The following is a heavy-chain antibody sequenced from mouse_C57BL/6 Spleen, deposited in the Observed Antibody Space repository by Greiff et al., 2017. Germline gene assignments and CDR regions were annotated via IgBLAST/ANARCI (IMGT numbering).Heavy chain of an antibody. CDR1: GFNIKDDY. Sequence: EVQLQQSGAELVRPGASVKLSCTASGFNIKDDYMHWVKQRPEQGLEWIGWIDPENGDTEYASKFQGKATITADTSSNTAYLQLSSLTSEDTAVYYCLRGDYDGGFAYWGQGTLVTVSA. CDR2: IDPENGDT. D-gene: IGHD2-4*01. V-gene: IGHV14-4*01. J-gene: IGHJ3*01. CDR3: LRGDYDGGFAY.